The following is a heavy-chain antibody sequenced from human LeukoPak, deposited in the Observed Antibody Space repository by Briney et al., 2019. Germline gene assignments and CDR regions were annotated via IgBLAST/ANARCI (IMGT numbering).Heavy chain of an antibody. CDR1: GFSLSDYY. Sequence: GGSLRLSCAASGFSLSDYYMGWIRQAPGKGLEWVSYISSRANTIYYADSLKGRFTISRDNAMNSMFLQMNGLRAEDTALYYCATAGDWLHEPFDLWGQGTMVTVSS. CDR3: ATAGDWLHEPFDL. V-gene: IGHV3-11*01. CDR2: ISSRANTI. J-gene: IGHJ3*01. D-gene: IGHD3/OR15-3a*01.